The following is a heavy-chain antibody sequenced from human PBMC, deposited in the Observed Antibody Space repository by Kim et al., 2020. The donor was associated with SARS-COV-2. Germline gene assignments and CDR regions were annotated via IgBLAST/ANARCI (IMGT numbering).Heavy chain of an antibody. Sequence: SETLSLTCSVSGATVSSSTCLWSWIRQPPGRGLEWTVDVFHTGNINYNLSLKRPVTVSLDTSKNPFSLRLTSATAADTDVYDCAKIGWGGDVWGQGTT. CDR1: GATVSSSTCL. V-gene: IGHV4-61*01. CDR2: VFHTGNI. J-gene: IGHJ6*02. D-gene: IGHD3-10*01. CDR3: AKIGWGGDV.